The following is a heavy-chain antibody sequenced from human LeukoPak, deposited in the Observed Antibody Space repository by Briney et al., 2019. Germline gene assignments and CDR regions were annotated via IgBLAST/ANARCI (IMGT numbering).Heavy chain of an antibody. Sequence: SETLSLTCTVSGGSISSYYWSWIRQPPGKGLEWIGYIYYSGSTNYNPSLKSRVTISVDTSVNQFSLKLSSVTAADTAVYYCARRFGSGDYFDYWGQGTLVTVSS. CDR3: ARRFGSGDYFDY. J-gene: IGHJ4*02. CDR2: IYYSGST. V-gene: IGHV4-59*12. D-gene: IGHD3-10*01. CDR1: GGSISSYY.